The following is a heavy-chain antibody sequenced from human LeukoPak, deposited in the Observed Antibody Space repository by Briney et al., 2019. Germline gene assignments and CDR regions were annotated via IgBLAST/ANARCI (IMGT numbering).Heavy chain of an antibody. D-gene: IGHD2-2*01. CDR2: IRYDGSNK. CDR1: GFTFSSYG. CDR3: AREMLRYCSTASCYFMDV. V-gene: IGHV3-30*02. J-gene: IGHJ6*03. Sequence: GGSLRLSCAASGFTFSSYGMHWVRQAPGKGLEWVAFIRYDGSNKYYADFVKGRFTISRDNSKNTLYLQMNSLRAEDTAVYYCAREMLRYCSTASCYFMDVWGKGTTVTVSS.